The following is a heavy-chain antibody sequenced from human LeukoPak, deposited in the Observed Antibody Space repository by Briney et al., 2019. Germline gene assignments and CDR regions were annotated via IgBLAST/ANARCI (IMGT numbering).Heavy chain of an antibody. J-gene: IGHJ4*02. V-gene: IGHV3-33*01. CDR1: GFTFSSYG. Sequence: PGGSLRLSCAPSGFTFSSYGMHWVHQAPDKGLEWVGVKWYDGSNKYYADSVKGRFTISRDNSKTTLYLHMNSLRDDDTAFFQGEEGIRYAFDYWGQGILVTVSS. CDR3: EEGIRYAFDY. CDR2: KWYDGSNK. D-gene: IGHD3-9*01.